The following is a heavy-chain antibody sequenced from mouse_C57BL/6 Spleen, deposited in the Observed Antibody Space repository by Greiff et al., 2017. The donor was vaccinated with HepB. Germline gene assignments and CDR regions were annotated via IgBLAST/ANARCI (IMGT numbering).Heavy chain of an antibody. V-gene: IGHV1-64*01. CDR2: IHPNSGST. CDR1: GYTFTSYW. CDR3: ARWGTHASYAMDY. Sequence: QVQLQQPGAELVKPGASVKLSCKASGYTFTSYWMHWVKQRPGQGLEWIGMIHPNSGSTNYNEKFKSKATLTVDKSSSTAYMQLSSLTSEDSAVYYFARWGTHASYAMDYWGQGTSVTVSS. D-gene: IGHD2-14*01. J-gene: IGHJ4*01.